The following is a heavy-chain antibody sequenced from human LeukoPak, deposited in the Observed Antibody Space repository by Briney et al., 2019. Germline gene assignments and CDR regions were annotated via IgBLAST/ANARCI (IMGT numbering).Heavy chain of an antibody. CDR1: GYTFTSYG. J-gene: IGHJ4*02. CDR2: ISAYNGNT. D-gene: IGHD3-10*01. CDR3: ATRPPPLYYYGSGGFDY. Sequence: GASVKVSCKASGYTFTSYGISWVRQAPGQGLEWMGWISAYNGNTNYAQKLQGRVTMTRDTSISTAYMELSRLRSDDTAVYYCATRPPPLYYYGSGGFDYWGQGTLVTVSS. V-gene: IGHV1-18*01.